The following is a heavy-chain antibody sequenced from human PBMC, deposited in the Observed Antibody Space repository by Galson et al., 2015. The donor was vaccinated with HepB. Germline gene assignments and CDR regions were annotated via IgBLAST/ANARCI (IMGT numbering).Heavy chain of an antibody. D-gene: IGHD2-2*01. V-gene: IGHV3-21*01. CDR1: DFTFRSYS. J-gene: IGHJ4*02. Sequence: SLRLSCADSDFTFRSYSMNWVRQAPGKGLEWVSSISDSSRHKFYADSVKGRFTTYRDNAKNFLYLQMKSLRPEDTAIYYCARDRGDIAVVPAGIDYWGPGILVTVSS. CDR2: ISDSSRHK. CDR3: ARDRGDIAVVPAGIDY.